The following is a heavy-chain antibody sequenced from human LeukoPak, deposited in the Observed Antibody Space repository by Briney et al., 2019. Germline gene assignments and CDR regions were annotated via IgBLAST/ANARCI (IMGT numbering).Heavy chain of an antibody. Sequence: ASVKVSCKASGYTFTGYYIQWVRQAPGQGLEWMGWSNPGGTNYAQKFQGRVTVTRDLSISTAYMELSSLRSDDTAVYYCARGVVAATFYYYMDVWGKGTTVTVS. J-gene: IGHJ6*03. V-gene: IGHV1-2*02. CDR2: SNPGGT. CDR1: GYTFTGYY. CDR3: ARGVVAATFYYYMDV. D-gene: IGHD2-15*01.